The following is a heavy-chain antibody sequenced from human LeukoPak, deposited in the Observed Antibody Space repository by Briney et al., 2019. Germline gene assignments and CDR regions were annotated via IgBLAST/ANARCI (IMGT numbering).Heavy chain of an antibody. CDR2: ISSSSSYI. J-gene: IGHJ5*02. D-gene: IGHD2-15*01. CDR3: ARESGSSYGFDP. V-gene: IGHV3-21*01. CDR1: GFTFSSYS. Sequence: GGSLRLSCAASGFTFSSYSMNWVRQAPGKGLEWVSSISSSSSYIYYADSVKGRFTISRDNAKNSLYLQMNSLRAEDTAVYYCARESGSSYGFDPWGQGTLVTVSS.